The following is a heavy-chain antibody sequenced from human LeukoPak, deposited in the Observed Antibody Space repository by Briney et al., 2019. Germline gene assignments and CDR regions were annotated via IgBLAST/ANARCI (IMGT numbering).Heavy chain of an antibody. V-gene: IGHV4-4*07. J-gene: IGHJ5*02. CDR3: ARDRQWLVDH. CDR2: VYVTGST. D-gene: IGHD6-19*01. Sequence: SETLSLTCTVPGDSISSYYWRWVRQPAGKGVERSGRVYVTGSTKLKAALQRRGTISVDTSKKQCSLKLISVTAADTAVYYCARDRQWLVDHWGQGTLVTVSS. CDR1: GDSISSYY.